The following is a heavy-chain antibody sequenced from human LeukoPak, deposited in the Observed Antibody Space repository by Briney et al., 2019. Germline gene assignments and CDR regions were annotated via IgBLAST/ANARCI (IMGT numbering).Heavy chain of an antibody. CDR1: GYTFTSYA. CDR2: INTNTGNP. Sequence: GASVKVSCKASGYTFTSYAMNWVRQAPGQGLEWMGWINTNTGNPTYAQGFTGRFVFSLDTSVSTAYLQISSLKAEDTAVYYCARYVYTSGSHYIDYWGQGTVVTVSS. D-gene: IGHD3-10*01. J-gene: IGHJ4*02. CDR3: ARYVYTSGSHYIDY. V-gene: IGHV7-4-1*02.